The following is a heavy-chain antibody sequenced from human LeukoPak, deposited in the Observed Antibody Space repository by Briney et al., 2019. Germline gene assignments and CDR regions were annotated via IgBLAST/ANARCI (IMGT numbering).Heavy chain of an antibody. D-gene: IGHD2/OR15-2a*01. Sequence: GGSLRLSCAASGFTVSSNYMSWVRQAPGKGLEWVSVIYSGGSTYYADSVKGRFTIPRHNSKNTLYLQMSSLRAEDTAVYYCARAFRFPWGQGTLVTVSS. CDR3: ARAFRFP. V-gene: IGHV3-53*04. J-gene: IGHJ5*02. CDR1: GFTVSSNY. CDR2: IYSGGST.